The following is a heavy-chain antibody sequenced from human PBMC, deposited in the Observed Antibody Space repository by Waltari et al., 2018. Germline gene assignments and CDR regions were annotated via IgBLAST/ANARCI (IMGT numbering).Heavy chain of an antibody. D-gene: IGHD2-15*01. CDR1: GGSIDSSQSY. CDR2: IFHNGAT. J-gene: IGHJ4*01. CDR3: TREIRDIVVVPSPGDY. V-gene: IGHV4-39*07. Sequence: QLQLQESGPGLVKPSETLSLTCTVSGGSIDSSQSYWGWVRQPPGKALQWLATIFHNGATRYNPSLGSRVSISLDTSRNQFSVRLSSVSAADTAMYYCTREIRDIVVVPSPGDYWGQGTLVTVSS.